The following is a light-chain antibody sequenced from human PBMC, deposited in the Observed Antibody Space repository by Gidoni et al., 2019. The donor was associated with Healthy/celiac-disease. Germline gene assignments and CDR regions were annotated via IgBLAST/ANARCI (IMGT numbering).Light chain of an antibody. J-gene: IGLJ1*01. V-gene: IGLV1-47*02. CDR2: SNN. CDR3: AAWDDSLSGYV. Sequence: QSVLTQPPSASGTPGQRVTISCSGSSSNLGSNYVYWYQQLPGTAPKLLISSNNQRPSGVPDRFSGSKSGTSASLAISGLRSEDEADYYCAAWDDSLSGYVFGTGTKVTVL. CDR1: SSNLGSNY.